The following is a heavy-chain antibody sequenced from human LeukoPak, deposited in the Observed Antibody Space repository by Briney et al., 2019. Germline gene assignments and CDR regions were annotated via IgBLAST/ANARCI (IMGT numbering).Heavy chain of an antibody. CDR3: ASENFYYGSASVLDY. J-gene: IGHJ4*02. Sequence: ASVKVSCKASGYTFTSYAMYWVRQAPGQRLEWMGWINAGNGNTKYSQKFQGRVTITRDTSASTAYMELSGLRSEDTAVYYCASENFYYGSASVLDYWGQGTLVTVSS. D-gene: IGHD3-10*01. CDR2: INAGNGNT. V-gene: IGHV1-3*01. CDR1: GYTFTSYA.